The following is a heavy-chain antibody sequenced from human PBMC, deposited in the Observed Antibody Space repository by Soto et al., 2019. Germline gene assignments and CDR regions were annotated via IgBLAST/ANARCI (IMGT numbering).Heavy chain of an antibody. Sequence: EVQLLESGGGLVQPGGSLRLSCAASGFTFSSYAMSWVRQAPGKGLEWVSAISGSGGSTYYADSVKGRFTISRDNYKNTLYLQMNSLRAEDTAVYYCAKSISPYYYDSSGGRLYYWGQGTLVTVSS. D-gene: IGHD3-22*01. J-gene: IGHJ4*02. CDR2: ISGSGGST. CDR1: GFTFSSYA. V-gene: IGHV3-23*01. CDR3: AKSISPYYYDSSGGRLYY.